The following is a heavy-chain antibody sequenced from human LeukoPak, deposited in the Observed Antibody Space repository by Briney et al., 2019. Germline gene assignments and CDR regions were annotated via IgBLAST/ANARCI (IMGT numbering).Heavy chain of an antibody. CDR2: VNHGGSP. V-gene: IGHV4-34*01. CDR1: GGSFTGYY. D-gene: IGHD3-10*01. Sequence: SETLSLTCADSGGSFTGYYWNWIRQPPGKGLEWIGEVNHGGSPNYNPSLKSRVTISMDSSKSQFFLNLTSVTAADTAVYFCSRGPLRDSYYAPRSSGPPHYLDFWGQGNLVIVSS. CDR3: SRGPLRDSYYAPRSSGPPHYLDF. J-gene: IGHJ4*02.